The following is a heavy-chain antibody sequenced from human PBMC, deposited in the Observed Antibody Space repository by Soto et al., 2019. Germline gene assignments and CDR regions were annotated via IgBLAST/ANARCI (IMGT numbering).Heavy chain of an antibody. J-gene: IGHJ3*02. CDR3: ARGTREDYYDSPPVSFDI. V-gene: IGHV1-69*01. CDR1: GGTFSSYA. D-gene: IGHD3-22*01. Sequence: VKVSFKASGGTFSSYAISWLRHAPVQGLEWMGGIIPIFGTANYAQKFQGRVTITADESTSTAYMELSSLRSEDTAVYYCARGTREDYYDSPPVSFDIWGQGTMVTVSS. CDR2: IIPIFGTA.